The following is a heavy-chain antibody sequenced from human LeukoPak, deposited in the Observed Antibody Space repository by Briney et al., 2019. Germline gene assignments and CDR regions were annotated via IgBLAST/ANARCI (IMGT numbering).Heavy chain of an antibody. J-gene: IGHJ4*02. D-gene: IGHD5-12*01. CDR2: XXXSGST. CDR3: ASIFYSSGYSGYDPDYFDY. CDR1: GGSINSGXXX. V-gene: IGHV4-30-2*03. Sequence: SQTQSLTCTXSGGSINSGXXXXXXXRQPPXKXLXXXXXXXXSGSTYYNPSLKSRXTISVDTSKNQFSLKLSSVTAADTAVYYCASIFYSSGYSGYDPDYFDYWGQGTLVTVSS.